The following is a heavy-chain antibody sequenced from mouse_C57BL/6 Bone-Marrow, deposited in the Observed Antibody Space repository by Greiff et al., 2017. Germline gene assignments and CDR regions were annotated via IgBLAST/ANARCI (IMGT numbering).Heavy chain of an antibody. J-gene: IGHJ1*03. CDR1: GFTFSSYT. CDR2: ISGGGGNT. CDR3: ARHPLSTVVAPYWYFDV. D-gene: IGHD1-1*01. Sequence: EVNLVESGGGLVKPGGSLKLSCAASGFTFSSYTMSWVRQTPEKRLEWVATISGGGGNTYYPDSVKGRFTISRDNAKNTLYLQMSSLRSEDTALYYCARHPLSTVVAPYWYFDVWGTGTTVTVSS. V-gene: IGHV5-9*01.